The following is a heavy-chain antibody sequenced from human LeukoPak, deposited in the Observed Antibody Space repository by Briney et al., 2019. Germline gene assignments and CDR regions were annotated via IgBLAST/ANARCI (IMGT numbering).Heavy chain of an antibody. Sequence: ASVKVSCKASAYTFTSYDINWVRQATGQGLEWMGWMNPNSGNTGYAQKFQGRVTMTRNTSISTAYMELSNLRSEDTAVYYCARVLAGSGWYDVFDIWAQGTMVTVSS. J-gene: IGHJ3*02. CDR1: AYTFTSYD. CDR2: MNPNSGNT. V-gene: IGHV1-8*01. D-gene: IGHD6-19*01. CDR3: ARVLAGSGWYDVFDI.